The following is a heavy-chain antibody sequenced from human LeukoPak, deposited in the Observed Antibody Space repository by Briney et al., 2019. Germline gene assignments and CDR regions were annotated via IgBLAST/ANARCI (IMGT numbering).Heavy chain of an antibody. Sequence: KRGESLKISCKGSGYSFNTYWIAWVRQMPGKGLEWMGSINPGDSDTRYSPPFQGQVSISADKSINTAYLQWSSLKASDTAIYYCARRQYCSGGDCYSGAFDIWGQGTMVTVSS. CDR2: INPGDSDT. V-gene: IGHV5-51*01. CDR3: ARRQYCSGGDCYSGAFDI. D-gene: IGHD2-15*01. J-gene: IGHJ3*02. CDR1: GYSFNTYW.